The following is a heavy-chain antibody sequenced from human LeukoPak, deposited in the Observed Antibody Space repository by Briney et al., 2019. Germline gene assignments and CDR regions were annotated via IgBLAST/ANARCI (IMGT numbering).Heavy chain of an antibody. CDR2: ISGSGGST. CDR3: AKGLRFFMGTGAFDY. D-gene: IGHD3-3*01. CDR1: GFTFSSYS. J-gene: IGHJ4*02. Sequence: GGSLRLSCAASGFTFSSYSMNWVRQAPGKGLEWVSAISGSGGSTYYADSVKSRFTISRDNSKNTLYLQMNSLRAEDTAVYYCAKGLRFFMGTGAFDYWGQGTLVTVSS. V-gene: IGHV3-23*01.